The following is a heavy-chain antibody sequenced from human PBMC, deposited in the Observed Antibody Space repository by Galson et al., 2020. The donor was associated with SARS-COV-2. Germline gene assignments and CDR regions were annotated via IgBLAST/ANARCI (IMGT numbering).Heavy chain of an antibody. CDR3: ARGDHASDYHYNKEFDY. CDR1: GYTFTTYD. V-gene: IGHV1-8*01. J-gene: IGHJ4*02. CDR2: MNPNSGHT. Sequence: ASVKVSCKASGYTFTTYDINWVRHGTGQGLEWMGWMNPNSGHTGYAQKFQGRVTMTRDTSMRTAYMELSSLTSDDTAVYYCARGDHASDYHYNKEFDYWGQGTLVTVS. D-gene: IGHD3-16*02.